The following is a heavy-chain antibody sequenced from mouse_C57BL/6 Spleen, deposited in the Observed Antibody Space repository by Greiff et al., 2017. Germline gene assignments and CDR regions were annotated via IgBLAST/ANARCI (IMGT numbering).Heavy chain of an antibody. D-gene: IGHD2-3*01. J-gene: IGHJ2*01. CDR2: IRNKANGYTT. V-gene: IGHV7-3*01. CDR3: ARYHYDGYYAFFDY. CDR1: GFTFTDYY. Sequence: EVKLVESGGGLVQPGGSLSLSCAASGFTFTDYYMSWVRQPPGKALEWLGFIRNKANGYTTEYSASVKGRFTISRDNSQSNLYLQMNALRAEDSATYYCARYHYDGYYAFFDYWGQGTTLTVSS.